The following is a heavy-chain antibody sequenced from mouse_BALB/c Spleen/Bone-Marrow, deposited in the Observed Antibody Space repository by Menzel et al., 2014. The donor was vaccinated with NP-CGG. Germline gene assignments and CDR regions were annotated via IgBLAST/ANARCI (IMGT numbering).Heavy chain of an antibody. V-gene: IGHV5-4*02. Sequence: EVQVVESGGGLVKPGGSLKLSCAASGFTFSDYYMYWVRQTPEKRLEWVATISDGGSYTYYPDSVKGRFTISRDNAKNNLYLQMSSLKSEDTAMYYCARGRIYYDYDVGDYWGQGTTLTVSS. CDR1: GFTFSDYY. CDR2: ISDGGSYT. CDR3: ARGRIYYDYDVGDY. J-gene: IGHJ2*01. D-gene: IGHD2-4*01.